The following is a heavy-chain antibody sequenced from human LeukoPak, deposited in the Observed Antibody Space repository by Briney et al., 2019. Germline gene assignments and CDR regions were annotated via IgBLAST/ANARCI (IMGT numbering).Heavy chain of an antibody. CDR3: ARGPSSAIDY. CDR2: INTNTGNP. J-gene: IGHJ4*02. CDR1: GYTFTGYY. V-gene: IGHV7-4-1*02. Sequence: ASVKVSCKASGYTFTGYYMHWVRQAPGQGLEWMGRINTNTGNPTYAQGFTGRFVFSLDTSVSTSYLQISSLKAEDTAVYYCARGPSSAIDYWGQGTLVTVSS. D-gene: IGHD6-19*01.